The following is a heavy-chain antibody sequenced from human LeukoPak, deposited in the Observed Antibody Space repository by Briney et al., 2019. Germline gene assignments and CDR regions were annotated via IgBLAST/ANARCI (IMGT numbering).Heavy chain of an antibody. V-gene: IGHV5-51*01. J-gene: IGHJ4*02. D-gene: IGHD2-8*02. Sequence: GESLKISCKGSGYTFNNYWIGWVRQMAGKGLEWMGITHPGDSNTRYSPSFQGQVTISVDKSISTVYLQWSSLKASDTAMYYCARPSYCSGSECYSPVASWGQGTLVTVSS. CDR1: GYTFNNYW. CDR2: THPGDSNT. CDR3: ARPSYCSGSECYSPVAS.